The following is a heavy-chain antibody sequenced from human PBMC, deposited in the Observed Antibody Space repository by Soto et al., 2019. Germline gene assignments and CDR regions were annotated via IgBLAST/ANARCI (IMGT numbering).Heavy chain of an antibody. Sequence: RLSCAASGFTFASYAMSWVRLAPGKGLEWVSVAGPSGSSTFYADSVRGRFTISRDNVEKTLYLQMNSLIVADTALYFCARTYYYDSTGYYRTFDFWGQGTLVTVSS. CDR2: AGPSGSST. CDR1: GFTFASYA. D-gene: IGHD3-22*01. V-gene: IGHV3-23*01. CDR3: ARTYYYDSTGYYRTFDF. J-gene: IGHJ4*01.